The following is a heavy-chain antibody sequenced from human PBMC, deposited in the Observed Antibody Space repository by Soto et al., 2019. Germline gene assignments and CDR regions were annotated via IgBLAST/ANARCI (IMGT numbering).Heavy chain of an antibody. J-gene: IGHJ4*02. Sequence: QVQLQESGPGLVKPSETLSLTCTVSGGSISSYYWSWIRQPPGKGLEWIGYIYYSGSTNYNPSLKRRVTISVDTSKNQFSLKLSSVTAADTAVYYCARGGGTKIDYWGQGTLVTVSS. V-gene: IGHV4-59*01. CDR1: GGSISSYY. CDR3: ARGGGTKIDY. D-gene: IGHD3-16*01. CDR2: IYYSGST.